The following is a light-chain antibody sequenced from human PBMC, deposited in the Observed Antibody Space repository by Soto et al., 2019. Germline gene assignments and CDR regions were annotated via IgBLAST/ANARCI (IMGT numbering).Light chain of an antibody. V-gene: IGKV3-20*01. CDR1: QSVISSY. Sequence: EIVLTQSPGTLSLSPGSLATLSCRASQSVISSYLDWYQQKPGQAPRLLIYGASSWATGIPDRFSGSGSGTDFTLTISRLEPEDFAVYYCQQYGSSPITFGQGTRLEIK. CDR2: GAS. CDR3: QQYGSSPIT. J-gene: IGKJ5*01.